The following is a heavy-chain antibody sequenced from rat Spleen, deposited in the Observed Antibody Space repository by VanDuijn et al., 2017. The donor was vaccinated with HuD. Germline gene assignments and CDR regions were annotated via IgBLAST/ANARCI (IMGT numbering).Heavy chain of an antibody. D-gene: IGHD2-3*01. CDR3: ARYGGYNFDY. V-gene: IGHV3-1*01. CDR1: GDSITSHY. Sequence: EVQLQESGPGLVKPSQSLSLSCSVTGDSITSHYWGWIRKFPGNKMEGMGYINYSGSTSYNPFIKSRISITRDTSKNQFFLQLTSVATEDTATYYCARYGGYNFDYWGQGVMVTVSS. CDR2: INYSGST. J-gene: IGHJ2*01.